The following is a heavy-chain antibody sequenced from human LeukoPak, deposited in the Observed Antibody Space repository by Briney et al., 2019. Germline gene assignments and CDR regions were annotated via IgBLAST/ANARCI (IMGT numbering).Heavy chain of an antibody. V-gene: IGHV3-23*01. CDR2: ISGSGGST. J-gene: IGHJ4*02. D-gene: IGHD3-10*01. CDR1: GFTFSSYA. Sequence: PGGSLRLSCAASGFTFSSYAMSWVRQAPGEGLEWVSAISGSGGSTYYADSVKGRFTISRDNSKNTLYLQMNSLRAEDTAVYYCAKDSDPKLLWFGEPPSPLDYWGRGTLVTVSS. CDR3: AKDSDPKLLWFGEPPSPLDY.